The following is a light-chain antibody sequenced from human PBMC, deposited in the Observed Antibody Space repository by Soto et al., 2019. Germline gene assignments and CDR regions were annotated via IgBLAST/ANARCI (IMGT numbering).Light chain of an antibody. CDR3: QQYISTPWS. CDR2: GAS. Sequence: EIVLTQSPGTLSLSPGERATLSCRASQSVSSNSLAWYQQKPDQAPRLLIYGASTRATGIPDRFSGSGSGTDFSLTISRLEAEDFAVYHCQQYISTPWSFGQGTKVEI. CDR1: QSVSSNS. V-gene: IGKV3-20*01. J-gene: IGKJ1*01.